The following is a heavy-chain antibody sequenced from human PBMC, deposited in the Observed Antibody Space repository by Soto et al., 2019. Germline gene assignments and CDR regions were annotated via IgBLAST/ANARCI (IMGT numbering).Heavy chain of an antibody. J-gene: IGHJ4*02. V-gene: IGHV3-64D*06. CDR2: ISSNGGST. CDR1: GSTFSTYA. D-gene: IGHD3-3*01. CDR3: LNLQNLDDFWSGYWTY. Sequence: VASLRLSCSASGSTFSTYAMHSVRQAPGKGLEYVSAISSNGGSTYYAESVKGRLTISRDNSKNTLYLQMSSLRAEDTAVYYCLNLQNLDDFWSGYWTYWGQGTLVTVSS.